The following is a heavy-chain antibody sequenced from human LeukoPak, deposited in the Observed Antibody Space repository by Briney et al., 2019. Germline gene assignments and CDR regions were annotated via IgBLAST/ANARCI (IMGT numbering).Heavy chain of an antibody. CDR2: ISRSSSHI. V-gene: IGHV3-21*06. CDR1: GFTFSTYS. D-gene: IGHD2-15*01. J-gene: IGHJ4*02. CDR3: ARDRCSGGACYSFDF. Sequence: AGGSLRLSCAASGFTFSTYSMNWVRQAPGKGLEWVSSISRSSSHIYFADSVKGRFTISRDNAKNSLYLQVNSLRTEETAVYYCARDRCSGGACYSFDFWGQGTLVTVSS.